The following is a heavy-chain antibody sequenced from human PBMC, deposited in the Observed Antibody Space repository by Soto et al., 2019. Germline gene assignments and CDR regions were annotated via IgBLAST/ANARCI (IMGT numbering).Heavy chain of an antibody. V-gene: IGHV4-59*01. CDR1: GGSISGDY. CDR3: AAEDWGGATISY. Sequence: SQTLSLTCPVSGGSISGDYWSWIHHPPGKGREWIGYIYYSGSTNYNPSLKSRVTISVDTSKNQFSLKLSSVTAAVTAVYYWAAEDWGGATISYWGQGTLVTVS. D-gene: IGHD5-12*01. CDR2: IYYSGST. J-gene: IGHJ4*02.